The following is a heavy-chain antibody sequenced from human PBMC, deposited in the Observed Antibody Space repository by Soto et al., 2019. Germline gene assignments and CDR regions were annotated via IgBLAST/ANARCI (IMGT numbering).Heavy chain of an antibody. CDR2: VYYSGST. CDR3: ARVGSGIRNWFDP. Sequence: SETLSLTCTVSGGSVSSGNYYWSWIRQPPGKGLEWIGYVYYSGSTNYNPSLKSRVTISVDTSKNQFSLKLTSVTAADTAVYYCARVGSGIRNWFDPWGQGTLVTVSS. D-gene: IGHD3-10*01. CDR1: GGSVSSGNYY. J-gene: IGHJ5*02. V-gene: IGHV4-61*01.